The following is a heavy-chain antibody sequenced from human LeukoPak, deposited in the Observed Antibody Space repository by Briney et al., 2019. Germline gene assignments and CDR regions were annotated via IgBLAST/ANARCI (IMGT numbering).Heavy chain of an antibody. CDR2: ISSSGSTI. CDR1: GLTFSSHA. J-gene: IGHJ4*02. Sequence: GGSLRLSCAASGLTFSSHAMNWVRQAPGKGLEWVSYISSSGSTIYYADSVKGRFTISRDNAKNSLYLQMNSLRAEDTAVYYCARGEDEGYCSSTSCYPFDYWGQGTLVTVSS. CDR3: ARGEDEGYCSSTSCYPFDY. V-gene: IGHV3-48*04. D-gene: IGHD2-2*01.